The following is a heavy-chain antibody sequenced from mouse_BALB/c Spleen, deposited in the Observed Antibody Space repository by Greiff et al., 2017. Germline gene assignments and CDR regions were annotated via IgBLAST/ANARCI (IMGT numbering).Heavy chain of an antibody. CDR2: ISSGGGNT. CDR1: GFTFSSYT. J-gene: IGHJ3*01. CDR3: ARGGYGNYGAWFAY. Sequence: EVQGVESGGGLVKPGGSLKLSCAASGFTFSSYTMSWVRQTPEKRLEWVATISSGGGNTYYPDSVKGRFTISRDNAKNNLYLQMSSLRSEDTALYYCARGGYGNYGAWFAYWGQGTLVTVSA. D-gene: IGHD2-1*01. V-gene: IGHV5-9*03.